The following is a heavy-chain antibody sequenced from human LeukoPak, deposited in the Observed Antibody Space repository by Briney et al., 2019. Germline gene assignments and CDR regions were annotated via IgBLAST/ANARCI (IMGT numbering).Heavy chain of an antibody. CDR2: ISAYNGNT. D-gene: IGHD1-26*01. J-gene: IGHJ4*02. CDR1: GYTFTSYY. Sequence: ASVKVSCKASGYTFTSYYMHWVRQAPGQGLEWMGWISAYNGNTNYAQKPQGRVTMTTDTSTSTAYMELRSLRSDDTAVYYCARSIREPPRGYYFDYWGQGTLVTVSS. CDR3: ARSIREPPRGYYFDY. V-gene: IGHV1-18*04.